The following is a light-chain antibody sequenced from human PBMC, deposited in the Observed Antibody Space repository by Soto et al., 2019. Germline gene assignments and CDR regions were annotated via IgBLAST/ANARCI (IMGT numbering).Light chain of an antibody. CDR2: EVT. CDR1: SSDVGGYDF. Sequence: QSALTQPPSASGSSGQSVTISCTGTSSDVGGYDFVSWYQQHPGKAPKLLIFEVTQRPSGVPDRFSASKSGNTASLTVSGLQAEDEADYYCSSYAGRDKKILFGGGTKLTVL. CDR3: SSYAGRDKKIL. J-gene: IGLJ2*01. V-gene: IGLV2-8*01.